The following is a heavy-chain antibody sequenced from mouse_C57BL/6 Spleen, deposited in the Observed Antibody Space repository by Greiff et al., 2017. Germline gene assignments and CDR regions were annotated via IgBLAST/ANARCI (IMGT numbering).Heavy chain of an antibody. Sequence: QVQLKQSGAELVRPGTSVKVSCKASGYAFTNYLIEWVKQRPGQGLEWIGVINPGSGGTNYNEKFKGKATLTADKSSSTAYMQRSSLTSEDSAVYFCSRCGPLYGSSYFDYWGQGTTLTVSS. V-gene: IGHV1-54*01. D-gene: IGHD1-1*01. CDR1: GYAFTNYL. CDR3: SRCGPLYGSSYFDY. J-gene: IGHJ2*01. CDR2: INPGSGGT.